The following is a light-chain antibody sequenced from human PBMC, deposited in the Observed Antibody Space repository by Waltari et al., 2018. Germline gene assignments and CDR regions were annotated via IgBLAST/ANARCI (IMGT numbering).Light chain of an antibody. CDR2: DKN. CDR3: HSRDASGVGGT. CDR1: SLRSYY. Sequence: TQDPAVSVAMGQTVRNTCQGDSLRSYYASWYQQRPGQAPIHSMYDKNNRPSGVPDRFSGSSSDNTASLTITGAQAEDEGHYYCHSRDASGVGGTFGGGTKLTVL. J-gene: IGLJ2*01. V-gene: IGLV3-19*01.